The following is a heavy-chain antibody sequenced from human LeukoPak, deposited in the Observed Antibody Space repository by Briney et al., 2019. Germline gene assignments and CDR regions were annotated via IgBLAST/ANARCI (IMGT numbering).Heavy chain of an antibody. CDR1: GYTFTSCD. Sequence: ASVTVSCTASGYTFTSCDINWVRQAPGQGLEWMGWMNPNSGNTGYGQSFQGRITMTRDISIGTAYMELSNLTSEDTAIYYCTRGSSGRRDNWGQGTLVTVSA. D-gene: IGHD6-19*01. CDR2: MNPNSGNT. V-gene: IGHV1-8*01. CDR3: TRGSSGRRDN. J-gene: IGHJ4*02.